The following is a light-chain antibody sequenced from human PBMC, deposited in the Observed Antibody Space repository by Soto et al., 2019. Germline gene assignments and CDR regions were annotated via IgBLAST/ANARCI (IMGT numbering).Light chain of an antibody. Sequence: SYELTQPPSVSVAPGKTASISCGGNDIGSKGGHWYQQKPGQAPVLVIYSDTDLPPVITERFSGSNSATLATLTISRVEAGDEADYYCQVWDSGSAHVVFGGGTKVTVL. V-gene: IGLV3-21*01. CDR3: QVWDSGSAHVV. CDR2: SDT. CDR1: DIGSKG. J-gene: IGLJ2*01.